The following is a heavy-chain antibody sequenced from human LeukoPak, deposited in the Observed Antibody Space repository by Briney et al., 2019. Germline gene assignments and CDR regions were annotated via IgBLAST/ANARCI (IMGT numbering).Heavy chain of an antibody. D-gene: IGHD3-22*01. V-gene: IGHV3-23*01. CDR2: ITGSGSST. Sequence: QTGGSLRLSCAASGFTFSNHAMTWVRQAPGKGLEWVSEITGSGSSTYYADSVKGRFTIPRDNSKNTMFLQMNSVRAEDTATYYCAREWFDFDYWGQGILVTVSS. J-gene: IGHJ4*02. CDR1: GFTFSNHA. CDR3: AREWFDFDY.